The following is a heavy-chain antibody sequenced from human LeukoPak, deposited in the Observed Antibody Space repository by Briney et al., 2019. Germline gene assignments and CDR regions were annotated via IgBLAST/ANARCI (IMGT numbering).Heavy chain of an antibody. CDR3: ARGSYGSGSYDY. D-gene: IGHD3-10*01. V-gene: IGHV4-59*01. J-gene: IGHJ4*02. CDR1: GGSISSYY. Sequence: SETLSLTCTVSGGSISSYYWCWIRQPPGKGLEWIGYIYYSGSTNYNPSLKSRVTISVDTSKNQFSLKLSSVTAADTAVYYCARGSYGSGSYDYWGQGTLVTVSS. CDR2: IYYSGST.